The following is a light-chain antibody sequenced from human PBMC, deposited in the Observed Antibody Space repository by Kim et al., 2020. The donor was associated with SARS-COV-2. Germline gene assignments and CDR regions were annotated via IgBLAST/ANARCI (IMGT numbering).Light chain of an antibody. V-gene: IGKV1-5*03. CDR3: QQYSSHWT. CDR1: QSISIW. Sequence: SASVGDRVTITCRDSQSISIWLAWYQQIPGRAPNLLVYKASTLESGVPSRFSGSGSGTEFNLTISSLQPDDFATYYCQQYSSHWTFGQGTKVDIK. CDR2: KAS. J-gene: IGKJ1*01.